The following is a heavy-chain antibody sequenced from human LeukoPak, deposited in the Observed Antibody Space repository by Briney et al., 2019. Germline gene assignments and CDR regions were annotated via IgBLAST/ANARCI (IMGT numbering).Heavy chain of an antibody. D-gene: IGHD2-21*01. Sequence: GGSLRLSCAASGFTFSSYAMHWVRQAPGKGREYVSAISSNGGSTYYANSVKGRFTISRDNAKNSLYLQMNSLRAEDTAVYYCARDYSFPSGPFDYWGQGTLVTVSS. J-gene: IGHJ4*02. CDR2: ISSNGGST. CDR1: GFTFSSYA. V-gene: IGHV3-64*01. CDR3: ARDYSFPSGPFDY.